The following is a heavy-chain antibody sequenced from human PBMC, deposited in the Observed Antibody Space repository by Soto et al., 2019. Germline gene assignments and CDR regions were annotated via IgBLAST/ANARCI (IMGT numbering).Heavy chain of an antibody. J-gene: IGHJ4*02. D-gene: IGHD5-18*01. CDR1: GYTFTSYG. V-gene: IGHV1-18*01. CDR2: ISAYNGNT. CDR3: AAPLAYSDGRDY. Sequence: QVQLVQSGAEAKKPGASVKVSCKTSGYTFTSYGFSWVRQAPGPGLAWMGWISAYNGNTKYALKLQGRVTMTTDTTTRTAFMALSSLRSYDTTVYYCAAPLAYSDGRDYWGQGTVVTVSS.